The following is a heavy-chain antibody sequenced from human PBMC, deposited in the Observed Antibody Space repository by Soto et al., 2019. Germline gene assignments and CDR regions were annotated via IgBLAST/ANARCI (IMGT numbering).Heavy chain of an antibody. V-gene: IGHV3-30*14. D-gene: IGHD2-8*01. CDR2: ISYDGSNK. Sequence: QVQLVESGGGVVQPGRSLRLSCAASGFTFSSYAMHWVRQAPGKGLEWVAVISYDGSNKYYADSVKGRFTISRDNSKNTLYLQMNSLRAEDTAVYYRARPGSTNGVLAWSSYYGMDVWGHGTTVTVSS. CDR1: GFTFSSYA. J-gene: IGHJ6*02. CDR3: ARPGSTNGVLAWSSYYGMDV.